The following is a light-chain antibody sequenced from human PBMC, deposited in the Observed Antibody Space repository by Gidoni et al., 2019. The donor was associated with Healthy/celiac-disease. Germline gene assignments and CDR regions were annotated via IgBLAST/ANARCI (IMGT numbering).Light chain of an antibody. CDR3: QKYYSAPRT. CDR2: AAS. CDR1: QGISNY. V-gene: IGKV1-27*01. J-gene: IGKJ1*01. Sequence: DIQMTQPPSSRTAPVGDRVTITCRASQGISNYLAWYQQKPGKVPKLLIYAASTLQSGVPSRFSGSGSGTDFPLTIRSLQPEDFATFYCQKYYSAPRTFGQGTKVEIK.